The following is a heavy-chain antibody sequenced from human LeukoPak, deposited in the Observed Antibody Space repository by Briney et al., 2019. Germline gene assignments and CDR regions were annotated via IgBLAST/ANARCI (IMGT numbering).Heavy chain of an antibody. V-gene: IGHV4-39*07. CDR3: AVTTGYYYGMDV. J-gene: IGHJ6*02. Sequence: SETLSLTCTVSGGSISSSSYYWGWIRQPPGKGLEWIGSIYYSGSTYYNPSPKSRVTISVDTSKNQFSLKLSSVTAADTAVYYCAVTTGYYYGMDVWGQGTTVTVSS. CDR2: IYYSGST. CDR1: GGSISSSSYY. D-gene: IGHD4-17*01.